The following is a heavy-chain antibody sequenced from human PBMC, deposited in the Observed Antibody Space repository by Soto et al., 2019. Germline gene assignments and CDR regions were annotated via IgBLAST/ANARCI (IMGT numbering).Heavy chain of an antibody. Sequence: RRLSCEGSGFTFSRYSMNWVRQAPGKGLEWVASISSTSTYIYYGDFVKGRFSIARDNAKNSLYLQMDSLRDEDTALYYCASEYCTGNSCYSRIFDYWGQGTLVTVSS. CDR2: ISSTSTYI. CDR3: ASEYCTGNSCYSRIFDY. J-gene: IGHJ4*02. CDR1: GFTFSRYS. V-gene: IGHV3-21*01. D-gene: IGHD2-21*01.